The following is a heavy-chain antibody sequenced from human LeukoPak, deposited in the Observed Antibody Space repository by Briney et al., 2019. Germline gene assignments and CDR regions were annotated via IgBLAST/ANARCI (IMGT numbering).Heavy chain of an antibody. D-gene: IGHD2-2*01. Sequence: RTGGSLRLSCAASGFTFSSYAMSWVRQAPGKGLEWVSAISGSGGSTYYADSVKGRFTISRDNSKNTLYLQMNSLRAEDTAVYYCAKGNVVVPVPPPGGRIAARRGLDVWGKGTTVTVSS. J-gene: IGHJ6*04. V-gene: IGHV3-23*01. CDR1: GFTFSSYA. CDR2: ISGSGGST. CDR3: AKGNVVVPVPPPGGRIAARRGLDV.